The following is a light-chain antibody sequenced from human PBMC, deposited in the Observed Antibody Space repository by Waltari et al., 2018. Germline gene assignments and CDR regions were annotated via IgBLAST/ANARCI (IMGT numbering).Light chain of an antibody. Sequence: QMTQSPSSLSASAGERATITCRASQSISTYLNWYQQKPGKAPNLLIYAASSLQSGVPSRFSGSGSGTDFTLTISSLQSEDFATYYCQQNYSPLTFGGGTKVEIK. J-gene: IGKJ4*01. CDR2: AAS. V-gene: IGKV1-39*01. CDR1: QSISTY. CDR3: QQNYSPLT.